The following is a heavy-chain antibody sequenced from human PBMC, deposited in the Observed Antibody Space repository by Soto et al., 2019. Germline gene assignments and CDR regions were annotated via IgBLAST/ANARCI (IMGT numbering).Heavy chain of an antibody. CDR3: VESGGAADY. CDR1: GFTFSSYW. CDR2: IQQDGSER. D-gene: IGHD2-8*02. V-gene: IGHV3-7*03. Sequence: EVQLVESGGGLVRPGGSLRLSCAASGFTFSSYWMGWVRQAPGKGLEWVANIQQDGSERHYGGSVKGRFTISRDNAKNSLYLQMNSLRAEDTAVYYCVESGGAADYWGQGTLVTVSS. J-gene: IGHJ4*02.